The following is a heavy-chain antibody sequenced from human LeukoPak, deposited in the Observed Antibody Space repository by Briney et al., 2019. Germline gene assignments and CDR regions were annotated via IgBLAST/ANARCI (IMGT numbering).Heavy chain of an antibody. V-gene: IGHV1-18*01. CDR3: ARGGYYGSGSFPDY. J-gene: IGHJ4*02. CDR2: ISAYNGDT. CDR1: GYTFTSYP. D-gene: IGHD3-10*01. Sequence: ASVKVSCKASGYTFTSYPISWVRQAPGQGLEWMGWISAYNGDTNYAQKLQGRVTMTTDTSTNTAYMDLMSLRSDDTAVYYCARGGYYGSGSFPDYWGQGTLVTVSS.